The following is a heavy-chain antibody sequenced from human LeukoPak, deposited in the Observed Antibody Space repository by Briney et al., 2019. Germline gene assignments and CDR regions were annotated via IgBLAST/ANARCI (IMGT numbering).Heavy chain of an antibody. CDR2: ISSSGSTI. CDR3: ARDMVAAAGSDAFDI. V-gene: IGHV3-11*04. D-gene: IGHD6-13*01. CDR1: GFTFSDYY. Sequence: GGSLRLSCAASGFTFSDYYMSWIRQAPGKGLEWVSYISSSGSTIYYADSVKGRFTISRDNAKNSLYLQMNSLRAEDTAVYYCARDMVAAAGSDAFDIWGQGTMVTVSS. J-gene: IGHJ3*02.